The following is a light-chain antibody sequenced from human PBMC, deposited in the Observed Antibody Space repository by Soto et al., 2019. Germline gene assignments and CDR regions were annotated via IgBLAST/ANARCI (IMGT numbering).Light chain of an antibody. CDR2: EVS. V-gene: IGKV3-11*01. CDR3: MQSTQLPPT. Sequence: EIVLTQSPATLSLSPGERATLSCRASQSVTNYLAWFQQKPGQSPQLLIYEVSTRVSGVPDRFSGSGSGTDFTLEISRVETDDVGIYYCMQSTQLPPTFGQRTLLEIK. J-gene: IGKJ5*01. CDR1: QSVTNY.